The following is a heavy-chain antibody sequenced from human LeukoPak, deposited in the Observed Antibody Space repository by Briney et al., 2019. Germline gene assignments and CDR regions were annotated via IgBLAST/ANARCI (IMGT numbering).Heavy chain of an antibody. CDR3: AREGYYDFWSGYIVYYYYYMDV. CDR2: ISAYNGNT. V-gene: IGHV1-18*01. Sequence: ASVKVSCKASGYTFTSYGISWVRQAPGQGLEWMGWISAYNGNTNYAQKLQGRVTMTTDTSTSTAYMELRSLRSDVTAVYYCAREGYYDFWSGYIVYYYYYMDVWGKGTTVTVSS. CDR1: GYTFTSYG. J-gene: IGHJ6*03. D-gene: IGHD3-3*01.